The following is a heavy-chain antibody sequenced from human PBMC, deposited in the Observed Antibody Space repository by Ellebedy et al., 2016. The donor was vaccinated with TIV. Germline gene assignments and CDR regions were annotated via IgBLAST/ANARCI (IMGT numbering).Heavy chain of an antibody. D-gene: IGHD6-6*01. J-gene: IGHJ6*03. CDR1: GGSFSGYY. CDR3: ARTSIAARPRNYYYYYMDV. V-gene: IGHV4-34*01. Sequence: SETLSLTXAVYGGSFSGYYWSWIRQPPGKGLEWIGEINHSGSTNYNPSLKSRVTISVDTSKNQFSLKLSSVTAADTAVYYCARTSIAARPRNYYYYYMDVWGKGTTVTVSS. CDR2: INHSGST.